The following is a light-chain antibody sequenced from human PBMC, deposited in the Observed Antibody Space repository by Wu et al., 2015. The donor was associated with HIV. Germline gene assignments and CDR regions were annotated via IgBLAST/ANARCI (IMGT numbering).Light chain of an antibody. J-gene: IGKJ4*01. V-gene: IGKV3-15*01. CDR2: GAF. CDR1: QSVSSS. CDR3: QQYYNWPLT. Sequence: EIVMTQSPAALSVSPGERATLSCRASQSVSSSLAWYQQKPGQSPRLLIYGAFTRATGIPARFSGSGSVTEFTLTISSMQSEDFAVYYCQQYYNWPLTFGGGTKVEIK.